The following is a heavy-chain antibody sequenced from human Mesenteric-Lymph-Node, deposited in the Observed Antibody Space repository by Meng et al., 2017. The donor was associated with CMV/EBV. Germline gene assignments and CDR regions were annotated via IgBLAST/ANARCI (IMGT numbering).Heavy chain of an antibody. CDR3: ARDRPVSRNYFHYGMDV. Sequence: ASVKVSCKASGYTFTRYYMHWVRQAPGQGLEWMGIINPSGGGTTYAQKFQGRVTMTRDTSTRTVYMELSGLRSEDTAMYYCARDRPVSRNYFHYGMDVWGQGTTVTVSS. CDR2: INPSGGGT. J-gene: IGHJ6*02. V-gene: IGHV1-46*01. CDR1: GYTFTRYY. D-gene: IGHD4-17*01.